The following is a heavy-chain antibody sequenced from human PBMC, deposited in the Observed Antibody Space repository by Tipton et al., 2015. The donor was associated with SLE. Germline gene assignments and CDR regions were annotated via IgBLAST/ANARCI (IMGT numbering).Heavy chain of an antibody. Sequence: TLSLTCTVSGDSISEYYWSWIRQPPGKGLEWIGYVYDSGSTSGSTNYNPSHKSRVTISVDTSKNQFSLKLTSVTTADTAVYYCARGVGYEDLWGQGTLVTVSA. CDR3: ARGVGYEDL. D-gene: IGHD5-12*01. J-gene: IGHJ5*02. V-gene: IGHV4-4*08. CDR1: GDSISEYY. CDR2: VYDSGSTSGST.